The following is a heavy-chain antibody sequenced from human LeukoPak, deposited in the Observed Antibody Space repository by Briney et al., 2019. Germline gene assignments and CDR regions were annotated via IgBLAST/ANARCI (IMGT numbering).Heavy chain of an antibody. D-gene: IGHD2-2*01. Sequence: GGSLRLSCAASGFPFSTYGMRWVRQAPGKGLEWVAVISYDGSDQYYADSVKGRFTVSRDNSKNTLYLQMNSLRVEDTAVYYCAKLGRSSTRCYINYWGQGTLVTVSS. CDR1: GFPFSTYG. CDR3: AKLGRSSTRCYINY. CDR2: ISYDGSDQ. V-gene: IGHV3-30*18. J-gene: IGHJ4*02.